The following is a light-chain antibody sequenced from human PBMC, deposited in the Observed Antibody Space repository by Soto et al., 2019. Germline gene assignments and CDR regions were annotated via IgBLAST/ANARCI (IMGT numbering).Light chain of an antibody. CDR2: GAS. J-gene: IGKJ4*01. CDR3: QQYNNWPHPLT. Sequence: EIVMTQSPATLSVSPGERATLSCRASQSVSSNLAWYQQKPGQAPRLLIYGASTRATGIPARFSGSGSGTEFTLTISSLQSEDFAVYYCQQYNNWPHPLTFRGGTKVEIK. V-gene: IGKV3-15*01. CDR1: QSVSSN.